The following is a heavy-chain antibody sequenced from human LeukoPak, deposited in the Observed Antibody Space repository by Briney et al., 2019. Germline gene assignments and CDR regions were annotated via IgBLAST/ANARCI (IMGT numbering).Heavy chain of an antibody. Sequence: SETLSLTCTVSGASIRSYYWSWIRQPPGKGLEWIGYVYHTGSTNYNSSLKSRLTISVDTSKNQFSLKLTSLTTADTAVYYCARSTGFYSYYLDVWDRGTTVTVSS. CDR3: ARSTGFYSYYLDV. J-gene: IGHJ6*03. V-gene: IGHV4-59*01. CDR2: VYHTGST. CDR1: GASIRSYY.